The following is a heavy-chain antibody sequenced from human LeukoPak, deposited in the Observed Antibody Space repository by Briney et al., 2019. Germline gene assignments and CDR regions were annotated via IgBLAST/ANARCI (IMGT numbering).Heavy chain of an antibody. D-gene: IGHD3-10*01. Sequence: PSETLSLTCTVSGGSISSGGYYWSWIRQPPGKGLEWIGYIYHSGSTYYNPSLKSRVIISVDTSKNQFSLKLTSVTAADTAVYYCAREYYYGSGSYRYYYYGMDVWGQGTTVTVSS. J-gene: IGHJ6*02. CDR3: AREYYYGSGSYRYYYYGMDV. CDR1: GGSISSGGYY. CDR2: IYHSGST. V-gene: IGHV4-30-2*05.